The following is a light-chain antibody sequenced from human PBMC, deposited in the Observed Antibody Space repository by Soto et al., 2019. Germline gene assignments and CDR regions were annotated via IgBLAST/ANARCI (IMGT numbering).Light chain of an antibody. CDR1: QSISSY. J-gene: IGKJ2*01. Sequence: DIPMTQSPSSLSASVGDRVTITCRASQSISSYLNWYQQKPGKAPKRLIYAASSLQSGVPSRFSGSGSGTDFTLTISSLQPEDFATYYCQQSYSTPRMYTFGQGTKLEIK. CDR2: AAS. V-gene: IGKV1-39*01. CDR3: QQSYSTPRMYT.